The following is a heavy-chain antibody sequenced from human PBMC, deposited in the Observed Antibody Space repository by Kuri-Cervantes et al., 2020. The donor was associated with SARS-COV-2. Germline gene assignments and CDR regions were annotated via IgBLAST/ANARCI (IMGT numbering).Heavy chain of an antibody. V-gene: IGHV3-15*07. Sequence: GESLKISCAASGFTSSNAWMNWVRQAPGKGLEWVGRIKSKTDGGTTDYAAPVKGRFTISRDDSKNTLYLQMNSLKTKDTAVYYCTTVLSIAAAGTRYYFDYWGQGTLVTVSS. J-gene: IGHJ4*02. D-gene: IGHD6-13*01. CDR3: TTVLSIAAAGTRYYFDY. CDR1: GFTSSNAW. CDR2: IKSKTDGGTT.